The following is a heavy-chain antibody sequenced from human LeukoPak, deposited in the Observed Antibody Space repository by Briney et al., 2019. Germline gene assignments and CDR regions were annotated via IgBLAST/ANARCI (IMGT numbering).Heavy chain of an antibody. V-gene: IGHV3-15*07. Sequence: GGSLRLSCAASGFTFSSYSMNWVRQAPGKGLEWVGRIKSKTDGGTTDYAAPVKGRFTISRDDSKNTLYLQMSSLKTEDTAVYYCSTTYYYDSSEGYWGQGTLVTVSS. CDR2: IKSKTDGGTT. CDR3: STTYYYDSSEGY. J-gene: IGHJ4*02. CDR1: GFTFSSYS. D-gene: IGHD3-22*01.